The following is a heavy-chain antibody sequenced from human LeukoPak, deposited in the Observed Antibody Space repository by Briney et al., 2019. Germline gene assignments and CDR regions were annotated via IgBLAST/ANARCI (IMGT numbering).Heavy chain of an antibody. V-gene: IGHV3-7*01. Sequence: GGSLRLSCAASGFTFSSYWMSWVRQAPGKGLEWVANIKQDGSEKYYVDSVKGRFTISRDNAKNSLYLQMNSLRGEDTAVYYCTRDAASGTNWFDPWGQGTLVTVSS. CDR2: IKQDGSEK. CDR1: GFTFSSYW. J-gene: IGHJ5*02. D-gene: IGHD3-3*01. CDR3: TRDAASGTNWFDP.